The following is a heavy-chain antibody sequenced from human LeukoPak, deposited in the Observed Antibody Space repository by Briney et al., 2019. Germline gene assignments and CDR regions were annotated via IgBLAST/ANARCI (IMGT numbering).Heavy chain of an antibody. CDR3: AKCSTMISSKYYFDY. CDR1: GFTFSSYA. D-gene: IGHD3-22*01. V-gene: IGHV3-23*01. CDR2: ISGSGGST. Sequence: GGSLRLSCAASGFTFSSYAMSWVRQAPRKGLEWVSAISGSGGSTYYADSVKGRFTISRDNSKNTLYLQMNSLRAEDTAVYYCAKCSTMISSKYYFDYWGQGTLVTVSS. J-gene: IGHJ4*02.